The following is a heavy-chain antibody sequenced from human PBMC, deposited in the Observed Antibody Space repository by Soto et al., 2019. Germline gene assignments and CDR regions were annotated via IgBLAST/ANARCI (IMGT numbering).Heavy chain of an antibody. CDR3: AHKGPEDWPLDY. CDR2: IYWDDSK. Sequence: QITLKESGPTLARPTQTLTLTYAFSGFSLSTSGVGVGWIRQPPGKALEWLAVIYWDDSKHYSPSLRSRLTITKDTSKNQVVLTMTNMDPMDTGTYYCAHKGPEDWPLDYWGQGTLVTVS. D-gene: IGHD3-9*01. J-gene: IGHJ4*02. CDR1: GFSLSTSGVG. V-gene: IGHV2-5*02.